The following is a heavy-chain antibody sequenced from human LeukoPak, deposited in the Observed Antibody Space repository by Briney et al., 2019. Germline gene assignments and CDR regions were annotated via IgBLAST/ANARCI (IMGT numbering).Heavy chain of an antibody. J-gene: IGHJ5*02. D-gene: IGHD2-15*01. CDR3: AKARDIVVVVAATPPWFDP. CDR1: GFTFSSYG. CDR2: ISYDGSNK. Sequence: PGRSLRLSCAASGFTFSSYGMHWVRQAPGKRLEWVAVISYDGSNKYYADSVKGRFTISRDNSKNTLYLQMNSLRAEDTAVYYCAKARDIVVVVAATPPWFDPWGQGTLVTVSS. V-gene: IGHV3-30*18.